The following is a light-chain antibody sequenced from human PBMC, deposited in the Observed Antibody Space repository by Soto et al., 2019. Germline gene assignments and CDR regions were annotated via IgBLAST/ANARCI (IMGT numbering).Light chain of an antibody. V-gene: IGKV3-20*01. CDR2: GAS. CDR1: QSVSSSY. Sequence: IVLTQSPCTLSLSPGERATLSCRASQSVSSSYLAWYQQKPGQAPRLLIYGASSRATGIPDRFSGSGSGTDFTLTISRLEPEDFAVYYCQQYGSSPQRTFGQRTKVDIK. CDR3: QQYGSSPQRT. J-gene: IGKJ1*01.